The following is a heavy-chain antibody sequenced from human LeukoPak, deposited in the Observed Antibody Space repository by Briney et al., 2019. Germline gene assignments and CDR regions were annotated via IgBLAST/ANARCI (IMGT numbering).Heavy chain of an antibody. CDR2: IYSGGTT. CDR3: ARGVGIIDY. V-gene: IGHV3-66*01. CDR1: GFTFSSYA. J-gene: IGHJ4*02. D-gene: IGHD7-27*01. Sequence: PGGSLRLSCSASGFTFSSYAMHWVRQAPGKGLEWVSVIYSGGTTYYGDSVRGRFTISRDNSKNTLYLQMNSLRAEDTAVYYCARGVGIIDYWGQGTLVTVSS.